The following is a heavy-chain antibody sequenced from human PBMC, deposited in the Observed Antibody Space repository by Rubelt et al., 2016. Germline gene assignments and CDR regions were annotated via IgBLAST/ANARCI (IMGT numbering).Heavy chain of an antibody. J-gene: IGHJ3*02. Sequence: QLQLQESGPGLVKPSETLSLTCTVSGGSFSKTSYYWGWIRQTPGKGLALIGSVYYSGTTYYNPSLKSRVPISVDMSKNQFALRLSSVRAADTAVYYCARRYPYYGDSYDIWGQGTLVTVSS. CDR3: ARRYPYYGDSYDI. CDR1: GGSFSKTSYY. V-gene: IGHV4-39*01. D-gene: IGHD4-17*01. CDR2: VYYSGTT.